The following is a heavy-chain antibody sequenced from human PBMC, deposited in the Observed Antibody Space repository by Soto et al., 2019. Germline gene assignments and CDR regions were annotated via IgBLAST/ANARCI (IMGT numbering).Heavy chain of an antibody. D-gene: IGHD6-13*01. CDR3: AHRGVKPPTSSIRVDKQQLAPFDY. V-gene: IGHV2-5*02. J-gene: IGHJ4*02. Sequence: GSGPTLVNPTQTLTLTCTFSGFSLSTSGVGVGWIRQPPGKALEWLALIYWDDDKRYSPSLKSRLTITKDTSKNQVVLTMTNMDPVDTATYYCAHRGVKPPTSSIRVDKQQLAPFDYWGQGTLVTVSS. CDR1: GFSLSTSGVG. CDR2: IYWDDDK.